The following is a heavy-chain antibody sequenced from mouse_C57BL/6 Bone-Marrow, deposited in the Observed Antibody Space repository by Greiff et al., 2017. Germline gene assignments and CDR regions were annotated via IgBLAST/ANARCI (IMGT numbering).Heavy chain of an antibody. CDR2: INPGSGGT. J-gene: IGHJ4*01. CDR3: ARYHYYSNYDAKDY. D-gene: IGHD2-5*01. V-gene: IGHV1-54*01. CDR1: GYAFTNYL. Sequence: VMLVESGAELVRPGTSVKVSCTASGYAFTNYLIEWVKQRPGQGLEWIGVINPGSGGTNYAQKFQGKATLTADTSSSTASLQLSSLTSEDSAVYFCARYHYYSNYDAKDYWGQGTSVTVSS.